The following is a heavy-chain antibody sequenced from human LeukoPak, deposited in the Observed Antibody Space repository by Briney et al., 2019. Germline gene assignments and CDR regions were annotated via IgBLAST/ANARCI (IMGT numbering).Heavy chain of an antibody. V-gene: IGHV3-30*18. Sequence: TGRSLRLSCAASGFTFSSYAMHWVRQAPGKGLEWVTIISYDASNKYYADSVKGRFTISRDNSKNTLYLQLDSLRPEDTAVYYCAKSRLVAVVAACMDVWGKGTTVIVSS. CDR1: GFTFSSYA. D-gene: IGHD2-15*01. CDR2: ISYDASNK. J-gene: IGHJ6*04. CDR3: AKSRLVAVVAACMDV.